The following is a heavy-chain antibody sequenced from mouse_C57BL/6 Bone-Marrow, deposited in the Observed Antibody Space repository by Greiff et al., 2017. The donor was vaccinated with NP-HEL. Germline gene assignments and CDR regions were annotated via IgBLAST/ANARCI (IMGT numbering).Heavy chain of an antibody. CDR2: IHPNSGST. CDR3: AREADDYDVWFAY. Sequence: QVQLQQPGAELVKPGASVKLSCKASGYTFTSYWMHWVKQRPGQGLEWIGMIHPNSGSTNYNEKFKSKATLTVDKSSSTAYMQLSSLTSEDSAVYYCAREADDYDVWFAYWGQGTLVTVSA. D-gene: IGHD2-4*01. J-gene: IGHJ3*01. V-gene: IGHV1-64*01. CDR1: GYTFTSYW.